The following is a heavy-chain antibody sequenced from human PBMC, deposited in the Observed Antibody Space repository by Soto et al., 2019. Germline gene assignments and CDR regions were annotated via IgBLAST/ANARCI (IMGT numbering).Heavy chain of an antibody. CDR1: GYTFTSYD. D-gene: IGHD6-13*01. V-gene: IGHV1-8*01. J-gene: IGHJ4*02. CDR2: MNPNSGNT. Sequence: ASVKVSCKASGYTFTSYDINWVRQATGQGLEWMGWMNPNSGNTGYAQKFQGRVTMTRNTSISTAYMELSSLRSEDPAVYYCARVGAVAAAGTVDYWGQGTLVTVSS. CDR3: ARVGAVAAAGTVDY.